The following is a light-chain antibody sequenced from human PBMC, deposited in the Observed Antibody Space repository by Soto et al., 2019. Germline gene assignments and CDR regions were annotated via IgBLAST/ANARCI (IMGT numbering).Light chain of an antibody. CDR2: GAS. V-gene: IGKV1-39*01. CDR3: QQTYSTPWT. CDR1: QSITSY. J-gene: IGKJ1*01. Sequence: DIQMTQSPSSLSASVGDSVTITCRASQSITSYLNWYQQKPGEAPKLLIYGASSLQXGVPSRFXXXXXXXXXXXXXXXLQPEDFATYYCQQTYSTPWTFGQGTKVEVK.